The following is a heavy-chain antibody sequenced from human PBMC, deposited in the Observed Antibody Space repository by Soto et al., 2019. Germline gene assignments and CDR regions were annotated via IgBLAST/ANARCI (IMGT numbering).Heavy chain of an antibody. D-gene: IGHD2-15*01. CDR2: INTNTGNP. Sequence: QVQLVQSGAEVKKPGASVNVSCKTSGYTFTSYAMNWVRQAPGQGLEWMGWINTNTGNPTYAQGFTGRFVFSLDTSVSTAYLQICSLKAEDTAVYYCARAYCSGGSCYWFDPWGQGTLVTVSS. CDR1: GYTFTSYA. CDR3: ARAYCSGGSCYWFDP. V-gene: IGHV7-4-1*01. J-gene: IGHJ5*02.